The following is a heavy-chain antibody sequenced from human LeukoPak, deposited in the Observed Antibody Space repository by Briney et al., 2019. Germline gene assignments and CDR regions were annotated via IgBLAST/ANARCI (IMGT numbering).Heavy chain of an antibody. CDR1: GFTFSSYW. CDR2: IDSDWSST. CDR3: ARDPSSWNGYFDS. Sequence: GGALRLSCEASGFTFSSYWMHWVRQAPGKGLVWVSRIDSDWSSTSYADSVKGRFTISRDNARNTVYLQMNSLRADDTAVYYCARDPSSWNGYFDSWGQGTLVTVSS. D-gene: IGHD6-13*01. J-gene: IGHJ4*02. V-gene: IGHV3-74*01.